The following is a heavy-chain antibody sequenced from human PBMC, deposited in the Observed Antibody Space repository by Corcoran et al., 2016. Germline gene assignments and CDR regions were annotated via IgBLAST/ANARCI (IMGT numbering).Heavy chain of an antibody. Sequence: QVQLVQSGAEVKKPGASVKVSCKASGYTFTSYGISWVRQAPGQGLEWMGWISAYNGNTNYAQKLQGRVTMTTDTATSTAYMELRSLRSDDTAVYYCARYVPYYYDSSGYYDGNWFDPWGQGTLVTVSS. CDR3: ARYVPYYYDSSGYYDGNWFDP. D-gene: IGHD3-22*01. V-gene: IGHV1-18*01. CDR2: ISAYNGNT. CDR1: GYTFTSYG. J-gene: IGHJ5*02.